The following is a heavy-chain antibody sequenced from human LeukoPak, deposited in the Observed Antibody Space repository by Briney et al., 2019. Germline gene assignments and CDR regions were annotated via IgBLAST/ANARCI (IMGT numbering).Heavy chain of an antibody. V-gene: IGHV4-39*01. Sequence: SETLSLTCSVSGASISSNEHFWAWVRQSPGKGLEWIGSIYYVGSTYYDPYLKSRVTISVDTSKNQFSLKLSSVTAADTAVYYCARRFEADGVDYWGQGTLVTVSS. CDR1: GASISSNEHF. J-gene: IGHJ4*02. CDR3: ARRFEADGVDY. CDR2: IYYVGST.